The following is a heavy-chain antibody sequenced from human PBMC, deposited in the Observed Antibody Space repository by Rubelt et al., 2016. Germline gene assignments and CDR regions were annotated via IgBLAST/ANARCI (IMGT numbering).Heavy chain of an antibody. CDR1: GGSISSSSYY. CDR2: IYYTEST. J-gene: IGHJ4*02. Sequence: QLQLQESGPGLVKPSETLSLTCTVSGGSISSSSYYWGWIRQPPGKGLEWIGSIYYTESTYYNPSLKSRVTISVDTSKNQFSLKLSSVTAADTAGYYCVGRRMVGYYFDQWGQGTLVTVSS. D-gene: IGHD2-8*01. CDR3: VGRRMVGYYFDQ. V-gene: IGHV4-39*01.